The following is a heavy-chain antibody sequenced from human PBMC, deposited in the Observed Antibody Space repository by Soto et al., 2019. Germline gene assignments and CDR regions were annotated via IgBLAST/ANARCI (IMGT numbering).Heavy chain of an antibody. J-gene: IGHJ1*01. CDR3: ARGPPTMIVDRYFQH. CDR2: IIPIFGTA. D-gene: IGHD3-22*01. V-gene: IGHV1-69*13. CDR1: GGTLSSYA. Sequence: GASVKVSCKASGGTLSSYAISWVRQAPGQGLEWMGGIIPIFGTANYAQKFQGRVTITADESTSTAYMELSSLRSEDTAVYYCARGPPTMIVDRYFQHWGQGTLVTVSS.